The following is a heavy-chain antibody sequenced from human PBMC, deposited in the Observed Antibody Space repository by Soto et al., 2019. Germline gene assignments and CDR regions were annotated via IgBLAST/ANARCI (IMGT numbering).Heavy chain of an antibody. CDR3: ARGRDSSWAGGGYSYGRDVWAQMENGFDP. J-gene: IGHJ5*02. V-gene: IGHV4-34*01. D-gene: IGHD6-13*01. CDR1: GGSFSGYY. Sequence: SETLSLTCAVYGGSFSGYYWSWIRQPPGKGLEWIGEINHSGSTNYNPSLKSRVTISVDTSKNQFSLKLSSVTAAVTAVYYCARGRDSSWAGGGYSYGRDVWAQMENGFDPGGQGTLVTVPS. CDR2: INHSGST.